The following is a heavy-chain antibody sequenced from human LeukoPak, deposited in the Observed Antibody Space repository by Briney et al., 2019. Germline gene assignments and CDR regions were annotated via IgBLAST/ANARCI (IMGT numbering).Heavy chain of an antibody. CDR2: ISGYNGKT. D-gene: IGHD4-23*01. Sequence: ASVKVSCKASGYTFNTYGITWVRQAPGQGLEWMGWISGYNGKTKYAQKLQDRVTMTRDTSISTAYMELSRLRSDDTAVYYCARIYYGGNSDWFDPWGQGTLVTVSS. V-gene: IGHV1-18*01. CDR3: ARIYYGGNSDWFDP. CDR1: GYTFNTYG. J-gene: IGHJ5*02.